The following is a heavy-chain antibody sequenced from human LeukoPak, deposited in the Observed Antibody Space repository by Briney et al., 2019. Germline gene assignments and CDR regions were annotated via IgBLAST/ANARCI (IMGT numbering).Heavy chain of an antibody. D-gene: IGHD6-19*01. Sequence: GGSLRLSCAASGFTFSSYGMHWVRQAPGKGLEWVAVIWYDGSNKYYADSVKGRFTISRDNSKNTLYLQMNSLRAEDTAVYYCAREILVAGAYYYYGMDVWGQGTTVTVSS. CDR3: AREILVAGAYYYYGMDV. V-gene: IGHV3-33*08. CDR1: GFTFSSYG. J-gene: IGHJ6*02. CDR2: IWYDGSNK.